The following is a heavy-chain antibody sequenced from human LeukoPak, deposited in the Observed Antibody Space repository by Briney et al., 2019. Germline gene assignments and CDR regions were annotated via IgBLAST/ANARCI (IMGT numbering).Heavy chain of an antibody. Sequence: GGSLRLSCAASGFSFSSYGMHWVRQAPGKGLEWVAVISYDGSNKYYTDSVKGRFTISRDNARNTLDLQMNSLRAEDTAVYYCARESRQWLVLGGVDYWGQGTLVTVSS. J-gene: IGHJ4*02. D-gene: IGHD6-19*01. CDR3: ARESRQWLVLGGVDY. CDR2: ISYDGSNK. CDR1: GFSFSSYG. V-gene: IGHV3-30*03.